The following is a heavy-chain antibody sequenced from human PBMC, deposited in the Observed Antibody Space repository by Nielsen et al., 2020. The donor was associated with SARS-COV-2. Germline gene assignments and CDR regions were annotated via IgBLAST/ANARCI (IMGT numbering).Heavy chain of an antibody. Sequence: ASVQVSCKASGYTFTSYDIHWVRQATAQGLAWMGWMNPNSGNTGYAQKFQGRVTMTRNTSISTAYMELSSLRSEKTAVYYCARDMELTYYYGSGRLRGMDVWGQGTTVTVSS. CDR3: ARDMELTYYYGSGRLRGMDV. D-gene: IGHD3-10*01. V-gene: IGHV1-8*01. CDR1: GYTFTSYD. CDR2: MNPNSGNT. J-gene: IGHJ6*02.